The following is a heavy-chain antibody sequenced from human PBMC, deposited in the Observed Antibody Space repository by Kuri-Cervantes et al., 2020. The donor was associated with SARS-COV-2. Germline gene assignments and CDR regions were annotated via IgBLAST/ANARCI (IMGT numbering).Heavy chain of an antibody. V-gene: IGHV1-2*02. J-gene: IGHJ4*02. CDR2: INPNSGGT. Sequence: ASVKVSCKASGYIFTGYYMHWVRQAPGQGLEWMGWINPNSGGTNYAQKFQGRVTMTRDTSISTAYMELSRLRSDDTAVYYCARDPSYYDSSGYYSPDAPQFDYWGQGTLVTVSS. D-gene: IGHD3-22*01. CDR3: ARDPSYYDSSGYYSPDAPQFDY. CDR1: GYIFTGYY.